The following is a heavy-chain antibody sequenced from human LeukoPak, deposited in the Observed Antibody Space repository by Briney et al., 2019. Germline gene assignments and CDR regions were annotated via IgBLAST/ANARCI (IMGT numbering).Heavy chain of an antibody. CDR3: ATKPGYAFDI. Sequence: GGSLRLSCAASGFTFSSYWMSWVRQAPGKGLEWVANIKEDGSDKYYVDSVKGRFTISRDNAKNSLYLQMNSLRAEDTAVYYCATKPGYAFDIWGQGTMVTVSS. CDR1: GFTFSSYW. J-gene: IGHJ3*02. CDR2: IKEDGSDK. D-gene: IGHD1-14*01. V-gene: IGHV3-7*05.